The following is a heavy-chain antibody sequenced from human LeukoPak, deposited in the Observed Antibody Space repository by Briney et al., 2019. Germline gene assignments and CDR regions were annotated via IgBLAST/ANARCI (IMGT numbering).Heavy chain of an antibody. J-gene: IGHJ5*02. D-gene: IGHD3-22*01. CDR1: GFTFSSYA. CDR3: AKDPNYYDSSGSFDP. CDR2: ISGSGGST. Sequence: GGSLRLSCAASGFTFSSYAMSWVRQAPGKGLEWVSAISGSGGSTYYADSVKGRFTISRDNSKNTLYLQMNSLRAEDTAVYYCAKDPNYYDSSGSFDPWGQGTLVTVSS. V-gene: IGHV3-23*01.